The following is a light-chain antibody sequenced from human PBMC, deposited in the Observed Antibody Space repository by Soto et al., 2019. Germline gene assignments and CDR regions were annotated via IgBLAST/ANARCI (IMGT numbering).Light chain of an antibody. Sequence: QSALTQPASVSGSPGQSITISCTGTSSDVGSYNLVSWYQQHPGKAPKLMIYEGSKRPSGVSNRFSGSKSGNTASLTISGLQAEDEAGYYCCSYAGSSTSRGYVFGTGTKVTVL. CDR3: CSYAGSSTSRGYV. CDR2: EGS. J-gene: IGLJ1*01. V-gene: IGLV2-23*01. CDR1: SSDVGSYNL.